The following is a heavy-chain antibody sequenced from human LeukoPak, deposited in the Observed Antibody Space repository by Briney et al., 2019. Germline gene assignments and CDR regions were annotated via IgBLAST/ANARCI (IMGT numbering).Heavy chain of an antibody. D-gene: IGHD6-13*01. CDR3: ARVRAAALDY. CDR2: ISSSSSYM. V-gene: IGHV3-21*01. J-gene: IGHJ4*02. CDR1: GFTFSSYS. Sequence: GGSLRLSCAASGFTFSSYSMNWVRQAPGKGLEWVSSISSSSSYMYYADSVKGRFTISRDNAKNSLYLQMNSLRAEDTAVYYCARVRAAALDYWGQGTLVTVSS.